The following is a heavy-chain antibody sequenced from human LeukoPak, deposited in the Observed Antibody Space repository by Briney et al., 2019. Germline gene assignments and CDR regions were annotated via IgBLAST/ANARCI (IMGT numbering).Heavy chain of an antibody. CDR3: AKDKATVVTPPGY. J-gene: IGHJ4*02. D-gene: IGHD4-23*01. Sequence: PGGSLRLSCAASGFTFSSYGMHWVRQAPGKGLEWVAVISYDGSNKYYADSVKGRFTISRDNSKNTLYLQMNSLRAEDTAVYYCAKDKATVVTPPGYWGQGTLVTVSS. CDR2: ISYDGSNK. V-gene: IGHV3-30*18. CDR1: GFTFSSYG.